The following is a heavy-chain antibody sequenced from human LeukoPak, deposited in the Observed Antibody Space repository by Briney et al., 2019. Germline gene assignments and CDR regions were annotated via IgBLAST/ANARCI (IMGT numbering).Heavy chain of an antibody. V-gene: IGHV3-23*01. Sequence: GGSLRLSCAASGFTFSSYAMSWVRQAPGKGLEWVSAISGSGGSTYYADSVKGRFTISRDNSKNALYLQMNSLRAEDTAVYYCAKRAVGATTFVEYFQHWGQGTLVTVSS. D-gene: IGHD1-26*01. CDR1: GFTFSSYA. J-gene: IGHJ1*01. CDR3: AKRAVGATTFVEYFQH. CDR2: ISGSGGST.